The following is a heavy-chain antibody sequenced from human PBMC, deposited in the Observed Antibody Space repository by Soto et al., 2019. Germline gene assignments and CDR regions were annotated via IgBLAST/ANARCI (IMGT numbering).Heavy chain of an antibody. D-gene: IGHD1-26*01. J-gene: IGHJ6*02. CDR1: GGTFSSYA. Sequence: ASVKVSCKASGGTFSSYAISWVRQAPGQGLEWMGGIIPIFGTANYAQKFQGRVTITADESTSTAYMELSSLRSEDTAAYYCAAREWELKDYYYGMDVWGQGTTVTVSS. CDR2: IIPIFGTA. CDR3: AAREWELKDYYYGMDV. V-gene: IGHV1-69*13.